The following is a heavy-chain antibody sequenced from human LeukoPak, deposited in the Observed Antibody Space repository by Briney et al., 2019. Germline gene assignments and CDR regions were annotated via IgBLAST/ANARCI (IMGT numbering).Heavy chain of an antibody. CDR1: GFTFSSYA. D-gene: IGHD3-3*01. CDR2: ISGSGGIK. CDR3: AKKSGLRFLEWLPYYFDY. V-gene: IGHV3-23*01. J-gene: IGHJ4*02. Sequence: GGSLRLSCAASGFTFSSYAMSWVRQAPGKGLEWVSAISGSGGIKYYADSVKGRFTISRDNTKTTLYLKMNSLRAEDTAVYYCAKKSGLRFLEWLPYYFDYWGQGTLVTVSS.